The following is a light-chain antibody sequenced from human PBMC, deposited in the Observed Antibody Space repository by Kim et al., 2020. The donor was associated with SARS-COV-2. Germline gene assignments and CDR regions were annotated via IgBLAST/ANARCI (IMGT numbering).Light chain of an antibody. Sequence: VYVSPGQTATLTCSGDNLGDKYICWYQQKSGQSPVLVIYQKYKRPSGIPERFSGSNTGNTATLTISGTQAMDEADYYCQAWDFNRVFGRGTRLTVL. CDR3: QAWDFNRV. J-gene: IGLJ3*02. CDR2: QKY. V-gene: IGLV3-1*01. CDR1: NLGDKY.